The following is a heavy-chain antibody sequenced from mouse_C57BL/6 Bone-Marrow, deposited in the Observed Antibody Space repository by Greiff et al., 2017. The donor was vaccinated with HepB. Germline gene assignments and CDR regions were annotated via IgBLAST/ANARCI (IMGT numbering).Heavy chain of an antibody. D-gene: IGHD3-3*01. V-gene: IGHV1-19*01. CDR2: INPYNGGT. CDR3: ARGQGDEYYFDY. J-gene: IGHJ2*01. CDR1: GYTFTDYY. Sequence: EVQLQQSGPVLVKPGASVKMSCKASGYTFTDYYMNWVKQSHGKSLEWIGVINPYNGGTSYNQKFKGKATLTVDKSSSTAYMELNSLTSEDSAVYYCARGQGDEYYFDYWGQGTTLTVSS.